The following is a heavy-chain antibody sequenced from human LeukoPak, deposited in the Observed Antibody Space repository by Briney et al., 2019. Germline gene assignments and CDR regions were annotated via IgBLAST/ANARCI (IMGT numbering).Heavy chain of an antibody. CDR2: IIPIFGTA. Sequence: SVKVSCKASGYTFTSYDISWVRQAPGQGLEWMGGIIPIFGTADYAQKFQGRVTITADESTTTAYVELSSLRSEDTAVYYCARGGRGGSGSYSLFDRWGQGTLVTVSS. D-gene: IGHD3-10*01. V-gene: IGHV1-69*13. J-gene: IGHJ5*02. CDR3: ARGGRGGSGSYSLFDR. CDR1: GYTFTSYD.